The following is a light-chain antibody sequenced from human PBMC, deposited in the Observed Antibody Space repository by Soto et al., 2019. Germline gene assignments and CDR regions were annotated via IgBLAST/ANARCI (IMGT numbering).Light chain of an antibody. V-gene: IGKV1-39*01. Sequence: IEVTQSPSSLSASVGDRVTITCRASQSISRYLNWYQQKPGKAPELLIYAASSLQSGVPSRFSGSGSGTDFTLTISSLQPEDFAIYYCQQTYTTPWTFGQGTKVDIK. CDR2: AAS. CDR1: QSISRY. CDR3: QQTYTTPWT. J-gene: IGKJ1*01.